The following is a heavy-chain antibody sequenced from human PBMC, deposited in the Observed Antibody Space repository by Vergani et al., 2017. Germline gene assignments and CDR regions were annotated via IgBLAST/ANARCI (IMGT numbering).Heavy chain of an antibody. Sequence: QVQLVESGGGVVQPGRSLRLSCAASGFTFSSYAMHWVRQAPGKGLEWVAVISYDGSNKYYADSVKGRFTISRYNSKNTLYLQMNSLRAEDTAVYYCARGSNRMWEEWLVRDDFDYWGQGTLVTVSS. V-gene: IGHV3-30-3*01. CDR3: ARGSNRMWEEWLVRDDFDY. D-gene: IGHD6-19*01. CDR1: GFTFSSYA. J-gene: IGHJ4*02. CDR2: ISYDGSNK.